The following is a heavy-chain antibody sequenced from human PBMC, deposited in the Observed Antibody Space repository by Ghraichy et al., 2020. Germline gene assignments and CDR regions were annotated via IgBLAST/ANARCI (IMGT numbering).Heavy chain of an antibody. J-gene: IGHJ4*02. V-gene: IGHV3-30*18. CDR3: AKGLTMVGSPFDY. CDR1: GFTFSSYG. D-gene: IGHD3-10*01. Sequence: GGSLRLSCAASGFTFSSYGMHWVRQAPGKGLEWVAVISYDGSSKYCGDSVKGRFTISRDNSKNTLYLQMNSLRAEDTAVYYCAKGLTMVGSPFDYWGQGTLVTVSS. CDR2: ISYDGSSK.